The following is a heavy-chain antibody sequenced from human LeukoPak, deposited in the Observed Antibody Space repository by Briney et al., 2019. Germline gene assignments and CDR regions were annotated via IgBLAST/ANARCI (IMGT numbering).Heavy chain of an antibody. CDR1: GFTFSSYE. Sequence: GGSLRLSCAASGFTFSSYEMNWVRQAPGKGLEWVSYISSSCSTIYYADSVKGRFTISRDNAKNSLYLQMNSLRAEDTAVYYCARDSEHYDILTGYYPTPLDYWGQGTLVTVSS. CDR3: ARDSEHYDILTGYYPTPLDY. J-gene: IGHJ4*02. V-gene: IGHV3-48*03. CDR2: ISSSCSTI. D-gene: IGHD3-9*01.